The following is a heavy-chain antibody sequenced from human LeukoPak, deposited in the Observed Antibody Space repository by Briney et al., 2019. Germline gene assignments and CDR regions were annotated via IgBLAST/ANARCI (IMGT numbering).Heavy chain of an antibody. CDR3: AKDLEHPKQGFFYF. Sequence: PSETLSLTCAAYCGSFNCYDWSWIRQPPGKGLEWIGEINHSGSTNYNPSLKSRVTISVDTSKNQFSLKLSSVTAADTAVYYCAKDLEHPKQGFFYFWGQGTTVTVSS. V-gene: IGHV4-34*01. CDR1: CGSFNCYD. D-gene: IGHD6-13*01. CDR2: INHSGST. J-gene: IGHJ4*01.